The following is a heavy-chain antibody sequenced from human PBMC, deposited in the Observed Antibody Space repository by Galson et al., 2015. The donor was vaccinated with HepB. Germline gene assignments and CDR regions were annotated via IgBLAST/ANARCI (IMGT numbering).Heavy chain of an antibody. Sequence: SLRLSCAASGFTFSTYAMSWVRQAPGKGLEWVSAISGSGGGTYYADSVKGRFSISRDNSKNTLYLQMNSLRVEDTAVYYCAKEEWLGRYFQHWGQGTLVTVSS. J-gene: IGHJ1*01. CDR1: GFTFSTYA. CDR3: AKEEWLGRYFQH. V-gene: IGHV3-23*01. CDR2: ISGSGGGT. D-gene: IGHD6-19*01.